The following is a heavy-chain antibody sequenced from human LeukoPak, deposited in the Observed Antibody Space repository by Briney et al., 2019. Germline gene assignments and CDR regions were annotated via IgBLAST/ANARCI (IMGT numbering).Heavy chain of an antibody. J-gene: IGHJ4*02. V-gene: IGHV3-9*01. D-gene: IGHD3-10*01. Sequence: GGSLRLSCAASGFTFDDSAMHWVRQPPGEGLEWVSGISWNSFTTDYADSVKGRFTIYRDNAKNSLYLQRNSLGPEDTALYYCVGGASGSYYHFDYWGQGTLVTVSS. CDR2: ISWNSFTT. CDR3: VGGASGSYYHFDY. CDR1: GFTFDDSA.